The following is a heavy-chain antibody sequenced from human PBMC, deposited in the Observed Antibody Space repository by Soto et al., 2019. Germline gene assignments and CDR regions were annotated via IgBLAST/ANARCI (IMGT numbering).Heavy chain of an antibody. J-gene: IGHJ5*02. V-gene: IGHV3-23*01. CDR3: AKDRGAGGRFSGIAVAGIPS. CDR1: GFTFSSYA. D-gene: IGHD6-19*01. CDR2: ISGGGGNT. Sequence: EVQLLESGGGLVQPGGSLSLSCAASGFTFSSYAMSWVRQTPGKGLEWVSGISGGGGNTYYADSVTGRFTISRDNSRNTLYLQMISVRAAATAIYYCAKDRGAGGRFSGIAVAGIPSWGQGALVTVSS.